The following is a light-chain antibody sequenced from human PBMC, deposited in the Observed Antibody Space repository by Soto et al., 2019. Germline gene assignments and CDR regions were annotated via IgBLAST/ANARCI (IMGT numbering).Light chain of an antibody. Sequence: QSVLTQPPSASGTPGQRVSISCSGSSSSIGTNTVNWYQQLPGTAPKLLIYSNNQRPSGVPDRFSGSKSGTSASLAISGRQSEDEADYYCSTWDDSLNGPVFGGGTKLTVL. V-gene: IGLV1-44*01. CDR3: STWDDSLNGPV. J-gene: IGLJ3*02. CDR1: SSSIGTNT. CDR2: SNN.